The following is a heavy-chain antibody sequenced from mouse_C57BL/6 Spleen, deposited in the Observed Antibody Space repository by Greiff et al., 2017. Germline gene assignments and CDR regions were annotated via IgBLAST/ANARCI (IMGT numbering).Heavy chain of an antibody. J-gene: IGHJ4*01. CDR1: GYTFTSYW. Sequence: QVQLQQSGAELVMPGASVKLSCKASGYTFTSYWMHWVKQRPGQGLEWIGEIDPSDSYTNYNQKFKGKSTLTVDKSSSTAYMQLSSLTSEDTAVYYCASAGDYAMDYWGQGTSVTVSS. CDR2: IDPSDSYT. V-gene: IGHV1-69*01. CDR3: ASAGDYAMDY.